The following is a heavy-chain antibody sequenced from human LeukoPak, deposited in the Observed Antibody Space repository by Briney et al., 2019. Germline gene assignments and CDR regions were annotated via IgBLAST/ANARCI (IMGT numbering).Heavy chain of an antibody. Sequence: GGSLRLSCTASGFTFSSYGMNWVRQAPGKGLEWVSVISGSGGNTYYADSVKGRFTVSRDNAKNTLYLQMNSLRAEDTAVYYCVVVTADYWGQGTLVTVSS. CDR1: GFTFSSYG. V-gene: IGHV3-23*01. CDR3: VVVTADY. CDR2: ISGSGGNT. J-gene: IGHJ4*02. D-gene: IGHD2-21*02.